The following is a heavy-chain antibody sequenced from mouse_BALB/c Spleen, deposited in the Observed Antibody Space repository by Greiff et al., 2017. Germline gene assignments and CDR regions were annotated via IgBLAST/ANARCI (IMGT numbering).Heavy chain of an antibody. Sequence: VKLMESGPGLVAPSQSLSITCTVSGFSLTSYGVHWVRQPPGKGLEWLGVIWAGGSTNYNSALMSRLSISKDNSKSQVFLKMNSLQTDDTAMYYCARDCPYWYFDVWGAGTTVTVSS. CDR3: ARDCPYWYFDV. CDR1: GFSLTSYG. V-gene: IGHV2-9*02. J-gene: IGHJ1*01. CDR2: IWAGGST.